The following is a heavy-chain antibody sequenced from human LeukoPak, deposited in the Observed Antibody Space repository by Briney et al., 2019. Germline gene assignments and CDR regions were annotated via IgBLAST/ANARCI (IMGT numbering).Heavy chain of an antibody. CDR3: ACCSSTGCYYYHMDV. J-gene: IGHJ6*03. V-gene: IGHV4-31*03. CDR2: IYYGGST. CDR1: GGSITSGGYY. Sequence: SETLSLTCTVSGGSITSGGYYWSWIRQHPGKGLEWIGYIYYGGSTYYNPSLKSRVTISVDTSKNQFSLNLRSVTAADTAVYYFACCSSTGCYYYHMDVWGKGTTVTVSS. D-gene: IGHD2-2*01.